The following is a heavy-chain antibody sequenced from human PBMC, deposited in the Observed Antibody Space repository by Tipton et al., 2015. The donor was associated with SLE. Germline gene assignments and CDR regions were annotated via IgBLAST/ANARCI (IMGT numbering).Heavy chain of an antibody. J-gene: IGHJ5*02. CDR1: GASTSHYY. CDR3: TSGPLHDFWSGYEAA. V-gene: IGHV4-59*01. CDR2: LFSGGSP. D-gene: IGHD3-3*01. Sequence: TLSLTCTISGASTSHYYWIWVRQPPGKRLEYIGYLFSGGSPAYNPSLRSRVSPSLDTSRSEFSLKLASVTAADTAVYYCTSGPLHDFWSGYEAAWGQGTLVKVSS.